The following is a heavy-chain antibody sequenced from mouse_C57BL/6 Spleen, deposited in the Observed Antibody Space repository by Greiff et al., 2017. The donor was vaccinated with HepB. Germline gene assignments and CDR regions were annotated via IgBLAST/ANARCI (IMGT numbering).Heavy chain of an antibody. CDR1: GYTFTDYN. CDR2: INPNNGGT. CDR3: ARAIRLSGNRYYFDY. V-gene: IGHV1-22*01. J-gene: IGHJ2*01. Sequence: EVQLQQSGPELVKPGASVKMSCKASGYTFTDYNMHWVKQSHGKSLEWIGYINPNNGGTSYNQKFKGKATLTVNKSSSTAYMELRSLTSEDSAVYYCARAIRLSGNRYYFDYWGQGTTLTVSS. D-gene: IGHD2-1*01.